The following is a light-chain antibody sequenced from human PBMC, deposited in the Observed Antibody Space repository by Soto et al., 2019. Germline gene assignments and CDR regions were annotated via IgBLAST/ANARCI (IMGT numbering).Light chain of an antibody. CDR1: QSVSSSY. CDR2: AAS. J-gene: IGKJ4*01. V-gene: IGKV3-20*01. Sequence: EIVLTQSPGTLSLSPGERATLSCRASQSVSSSYLAWYQQKAGQAPRLLIYAASRRATGIPDRFSGSGSGTDFTLTISRLEPEDFALYYCQQYGGSLTFRGGTQVDIK. CDR3: QQYGGSLT.